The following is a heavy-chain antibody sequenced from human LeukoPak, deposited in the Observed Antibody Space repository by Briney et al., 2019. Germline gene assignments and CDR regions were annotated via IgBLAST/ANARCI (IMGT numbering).Heavy chain of an antibody. CDR3: ARDSTSGYQYY. Sequence: SETLSLTCTVSGYSISSGYYWGWIRQPPGKGLEWIGSIYHSGSTYYNPSLKSRVTISVDTSKNQFSLKLSSVTAADTAVYYCARDSTSGYQYYWGQGTLVTVSS. CDR2: IYHSGST. J-gene: IGHJ4*02. V-gene: IGHV4-38-2*02. CDR1: GYSISSGYY. D-gene: IGHD3-22*01.